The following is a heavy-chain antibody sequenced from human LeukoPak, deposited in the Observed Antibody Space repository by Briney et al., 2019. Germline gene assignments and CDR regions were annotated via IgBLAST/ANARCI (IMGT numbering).Heavy chain of an antibody. CDR2: IYPSDSDT. V-gene: IGHV5-51*01. CDR1: GYSFTTYW. Sequence: GESPKISFKGSGYSFTTYWIGWVRQMPGKGLEWMGIIYPSDSDTKYSPSFQGQVTISADKSISTAYLQWSSLKASDTAMYYCARGGNSNLNWFDPWGQGTLVTVSS. CDR3: ARGGNSNLNWFDP. J-gene: IGHJ5*02. D-gene: IGHD4-23*01.